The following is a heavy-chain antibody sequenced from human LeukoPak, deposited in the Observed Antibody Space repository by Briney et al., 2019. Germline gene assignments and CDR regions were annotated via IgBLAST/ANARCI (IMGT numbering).Heavy chain of an antibody. V-gene: IGHV1-2*02. CDR2: INPNSGGT. CDR3: ARHLPHKVVITNSFDY. CDR1: GYTFTGYY. J-gene: IGHJ4*02. D-gene: IGHD3-22*01. Sequence: GASVKVSCKASGYTFTGYYMHWVRQAPGQGLEWMGWINPNSGGTNYAQKFQGRVTMTRDTSISTAYMELSRLRSDDTAVYYCARHLPHKVVITNSFDYWGQGTLVTVSS.